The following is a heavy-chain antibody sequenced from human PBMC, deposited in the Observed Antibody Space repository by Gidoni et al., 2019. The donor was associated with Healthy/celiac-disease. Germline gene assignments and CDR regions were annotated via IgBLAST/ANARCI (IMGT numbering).Heavy chain of an antibody. Sequence: EVQLVESGGGLVQPGRSLRLSCAASGFTFDDYAMHWVRQAPGKGLEWVSGISWNSGSIGYADSVKGRFTISRDNAKNSLYLQMNSLRAEDTALYYCAKDKGSSRELDAFDIWGQGTMVTVSS. CDR3: AKDKGSSRELDAFDI. CDR2: ISWNSGSI. D-gene: IGHD1-26*01. V-gene: IGHV3-9*01. J-gene: IGHJ3*02. CDR1: GFTFDDYA.